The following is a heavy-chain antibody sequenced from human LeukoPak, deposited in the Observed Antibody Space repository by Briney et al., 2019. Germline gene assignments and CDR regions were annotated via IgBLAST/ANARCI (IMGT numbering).Heavy chain of an antibody. Sequence: GGSLRLSCAASGFTFSTYGMHWVRQAPGKGLEGVAFIWYDGSNKYYADSVKGRFTISRDNSKNTLYLQMNSLRAEDTAVYYCARADCGGDCYSRPDYWGQGTLVTVSS. CDR2: IWYDGSNK. CDR1: GFTFSTYG. CDR3: ARADCGGDCYSRPDY. D-gene: IGHD2-21*02. J-gene: IGHJ4*02. V-gene: IGHV3-33*01.